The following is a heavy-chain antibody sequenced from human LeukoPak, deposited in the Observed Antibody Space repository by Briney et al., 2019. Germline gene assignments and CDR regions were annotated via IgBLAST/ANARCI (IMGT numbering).Heavy chain of an antibody. CDR1: GFTFTSSA. CDR3: AALIGTYGVYLNVWYFDL. D-gene: IGHD4-17*01. V-gene: IGHV1-58*02. Sequence: ASVKVSCKASGFTFTSSAMQWVRQARGQRLEWIGWIVVGSGNTNYAQKFQERVTITRDMSTSTAYMELSSLRSEDTAVYYCAALIGTYGVYLNVWYFDLWGRGTLVTVSS. CDR2: IVVGSGNT. J-gene: IGHJ2*01.